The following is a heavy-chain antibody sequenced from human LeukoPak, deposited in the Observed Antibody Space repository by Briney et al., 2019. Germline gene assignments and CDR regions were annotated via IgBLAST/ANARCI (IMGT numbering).Heavy chain of an antibody. CDR1: GYTFTSYG. Sequence: ASVKVSCKASGYTFTSYGISWVRQAHGQGLEWMGWISAYNGNTNYAQKLQGRVTMTTDTSTSTAYMELRSLRSDDTAVYYCARDGILRWGGGGTQIPDYWGQGTLVTVSS. J-gene: IGHJ4*02. CDR3: ARDGILRWGGGGTQIPDY. CDR2: ISAYNGNT. V-gene: IGHV1-18*01. D-gene: IGHD4-23*01.